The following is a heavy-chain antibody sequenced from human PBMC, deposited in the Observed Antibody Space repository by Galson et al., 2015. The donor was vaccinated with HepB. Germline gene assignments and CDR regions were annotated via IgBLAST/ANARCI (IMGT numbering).Heavy chain of an antibody. Sequence: SVKVSCKASGGTFSTYAITWVRQAPGRGLEWMGGIIPIFGTANYAQRFQDRVTITADESTNTAYMELSSLRSDDTAVYYCAKTDAAELRWFHPWGPGTLVTVSS. D-gene: IGHD6-25*01. CDR2: IIPIFGTA. CDR3: AKTDAAELRWFHP. CDR1: GGTFSTYA. V-gene: IGHV1-69*13. J-gene: IGHJ5*02.